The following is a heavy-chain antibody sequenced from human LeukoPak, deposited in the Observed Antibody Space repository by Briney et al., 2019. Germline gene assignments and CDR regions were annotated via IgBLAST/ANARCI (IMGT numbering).Heavy chain of an antibody. Sequence: SETLPLTCSVSGGSISTSPYYWGWIRHPPRNCLECIGAIYYSGNTYYNPSLKSRVTISADTSKNEVSLKVSSVTATDTALYFCARRRTYDILTGYPQYYFDYWGQGALVTVSS. D-gene: IGHD3-9*01. CDR2: IYYSGNT. CDR1: GGSISTSPYY. J-gene: IGHJ4*02. V-gene: IGHV4-39*01. CDR3: ARRRTYDILTGYPQYYFDY.